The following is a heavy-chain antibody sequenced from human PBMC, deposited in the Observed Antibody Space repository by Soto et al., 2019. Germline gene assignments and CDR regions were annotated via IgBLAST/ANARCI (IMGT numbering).Heavy chain of an antibody. CDR1: GYTFTSYA. J-gene: IGHJ6*02. V-gene: IGHV1-3*01. CDR2: INAGNGNT. D-gene: IGHD3-3*02. Sequence: QVQLVQSGAEVKKPGASVKVSCKAPGYTFTSYAMHWVRQAPGQRLEWMGWINAGNGNTKYSQKFQGRVTITRDTSASTAYMELSSLRSEDTAVYYCASFSRNYYYYYGMDVWGQGTTVTVSS. CDR3: ASFSRNYYYYYGMDV.